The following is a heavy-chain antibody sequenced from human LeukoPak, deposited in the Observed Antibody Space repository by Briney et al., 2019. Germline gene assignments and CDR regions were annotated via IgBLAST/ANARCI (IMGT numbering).Heavy chain of an antibody. CDR1: GGSFSGYY. J-gene: IGHJ4*02. D-gene: IGHD5-12*01. CDR2: INHSGST. V-gene: IGHV4-34*01. Sequence: SETLSLTCAVYGGSFSGYYWSWIRQPPGKGLEWIGEINHSGSTNYNPSLKSRVTISVDTSKNQFSLTLSSVTAADTAVYYCARAVRGYSGSKYYFDYWGQGTLVTVSS. CDR3: ARAVRGYSGSKYYFDY.